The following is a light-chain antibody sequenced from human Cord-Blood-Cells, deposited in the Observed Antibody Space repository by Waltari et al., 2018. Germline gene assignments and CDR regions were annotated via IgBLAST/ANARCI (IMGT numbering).Light chain of an antibody. Sequence: QSALTQPASVSGSPGQSITISCTGTSSDVGGYNYVSWYQQHPGKAPNLMIYDVSNRPSGFSSRFSGSKSGNTASLTISGLQAEDEADYYCSSYTSSSVVFGGGTKLTVL. CDR3: SSYTSSSVV. CDR1: SSDVGGYNY. CDR2: DVS. V-gene: IGLV2-14*01. J-gene: IGLJ2*01.